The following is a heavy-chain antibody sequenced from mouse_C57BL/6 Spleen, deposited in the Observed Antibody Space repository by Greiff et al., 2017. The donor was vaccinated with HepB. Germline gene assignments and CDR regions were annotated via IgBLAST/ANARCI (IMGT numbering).Heavy chain of an antibody. V-gene: IGHV3-6*01. J-gene: IGHJ2*01. CDR2: ISYDGSN. Sequence: VQLQQSGPGLVKPSQSLSLTCSVTGYSITSGYYWNWIRQFPGNKLEWMGYISYDGSNNYNPSLKNRISITRDTSKNQFFLKLNSVTTEDTATYYCARSLSYYFDYWGQGTTLTVSS. CDR3: ARSLSYYFDY. CDR1: GYSITSGYY. D-gene: IGHD6-1*01.